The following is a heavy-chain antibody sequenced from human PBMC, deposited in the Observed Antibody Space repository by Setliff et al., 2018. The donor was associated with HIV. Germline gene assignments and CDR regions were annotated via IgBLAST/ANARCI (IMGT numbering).Heavy chain of an antibody. Sequence: GESLKISCKGFGYSFTNYWIGWVRQMPGKGLEWMGIIYPADSHTSYRPSFQGHATISADRSISTAYLQWSSLKASDTAIYYCAKDKYYDILTGYFTDWGQGTLVTVSS. J-gene: IGHJ4*02. V-gene: IGHV5-51*01. CDR2: IYPADSHT. D-gene: IGHD3-9*01. CDR3: AKDKYYDILTGYFTD. CDR1: GYSFTNYW.